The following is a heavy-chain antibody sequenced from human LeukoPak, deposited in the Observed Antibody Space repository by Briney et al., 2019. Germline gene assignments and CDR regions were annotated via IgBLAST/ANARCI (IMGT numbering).Heavy chain of an antibody. J-gene: IGHJ6*03. Sequence: ASVKVSCKAAGYTLTSYDINWVRQATGQGREWMGWMNPNSGNTGYAQKFQGRVTMTRNTSISTAYMELSSLRSEDTAVYYCARGFGAWIFGVVRLIPYMDVWGKGTTVTVSS. CDR3: ARGFGAWIFGVVRLIPYMDV. CDR2: MNPNSGNT. V-gene: IGHV1-8*01. D-gene: IGHD3-3*01. CDR1: GYTLTSYD.